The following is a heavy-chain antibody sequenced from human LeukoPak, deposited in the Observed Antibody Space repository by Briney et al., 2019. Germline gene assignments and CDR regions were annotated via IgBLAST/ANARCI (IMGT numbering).Heavy chain of an antibody. D-gene: IGHD3-10*01. CDR3: ASSGSSPQFDY. V-gene: IGHV1-46*03. CDR2: INPSGGST. Sequence: ASVKVSCKASGYTFTSYGISWVRQAPGQGLEWMGIINPSGGSTSYAQKFQGRVTMTRDTSTSTVYMELSSLRSEDTAVYYCASSGSSPQFDYWGQGTLVTVSS. J-gene: IGHJ4*02. CDR1: GYTFTSYG.